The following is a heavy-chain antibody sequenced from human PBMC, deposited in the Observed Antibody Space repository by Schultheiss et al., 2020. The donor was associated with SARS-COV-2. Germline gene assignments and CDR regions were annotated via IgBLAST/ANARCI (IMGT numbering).Heavy chain of an antibody. D-gene: IGHD1-26*01. CDR1: GFTFSSYA. CDR2: ISYDGSNK. V-gene: IGHV3-30-3*01. Sequence: GGSLRLSCAASGFTFSSYAMHWVRQAPGKGLEWVAVISYDGSNKYYADSVKGRFTISRDNSKNTLYLQMNSLRAEDTAVYYCARVPPSKWELPYYYYGMDVWGQGTTVTVSS. J-gene: IGHJ6*02. CDR3: ARVPPSKWELPYYYYGMDV.